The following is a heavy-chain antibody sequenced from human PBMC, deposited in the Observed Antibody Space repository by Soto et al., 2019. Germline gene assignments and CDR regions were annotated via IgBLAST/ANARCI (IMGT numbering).Heavy chain of an antibody. J-gene: IGHJ4*02. D-gene: IGHD6-19*01. CDR1: GFSFVNYA. V-gene: IGHV3-23*01. CDR2: LSGSGTST. CDR3: AKATTNGGWFNPFDS. Sequence: GWSLRLSCAASGFSFVNYAMNWVRQAPGKGLEWVSGLSGSGTSTYYADSVKGRFTISRDNSRDTLFLQMNSLTADDTAVYYCAKATTNGGWFNPFDSWGQGALVTVSS.